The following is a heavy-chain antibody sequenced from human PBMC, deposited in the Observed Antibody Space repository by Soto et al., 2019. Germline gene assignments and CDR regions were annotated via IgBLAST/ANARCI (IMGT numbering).Heavy chain of an antibody. CDR3: AREVYSSSWSYYYYYYGMDV. J-gene: IGHJ6*02. Sequence: EVQLLESGGGLVQPGGSLRLSCAASGFTFSSYAMSWVRQAPGKGLEWVSAISGSGGSTYYADSVKGRFTISRDNSKNTLYLQMNSLRAEDTAVYYCAREVYSSSWSYYYYYYGMDVWGQGTTVTVSS. CDR2: ISGSGGST. CDR1: GFTFSSYA. V-gene: IGHV3-23*01. D-gene: IGHD6-13*01.